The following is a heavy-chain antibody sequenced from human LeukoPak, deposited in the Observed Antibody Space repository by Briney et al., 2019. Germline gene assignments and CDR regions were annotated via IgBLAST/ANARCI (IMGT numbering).Heavy chain of an antibody. V-gene: IGHV4-39*01. CDR3: ARSSYGAGSKPYWVDC. D-gene: IGHD3-10*01. Sequence: SETLSLTCTVSGDSISSSTYYWAWIRQPPGKGLEYIGSYSGSTYYNPSLKSRVTISVDTSKKQFSLKLSSVTAADTAVYYCARSSYGAGSKPYWVDCWGQGTLVTVSS. CDR2: YSGST. CDR1: GDSISSSTYY. J-gene: IGHJ4*02.